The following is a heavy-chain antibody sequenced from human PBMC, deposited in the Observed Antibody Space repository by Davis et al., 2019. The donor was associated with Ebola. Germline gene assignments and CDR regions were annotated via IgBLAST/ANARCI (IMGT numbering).Heavy chain of an antibody. CDR2: INSDGSST. J-gene: IGHJ3*02. D-gene: IGHD5-18*01. Sequence: PGGSLRLSCAASGFTFSSYWMHWVRQAPGKGLVWVSRINSDGSSTSYADSVKGRFTISRDNAKNTLYLQMNSLRAEDTAVYYCAREDLWGYSYGYEGDDAFDIWGQGTMVTVSS. CDR3: AREDLWGYSYGYEGDDAFDI. V-gene: IGHV3-74*01. CDR1: GFTFSSYW.